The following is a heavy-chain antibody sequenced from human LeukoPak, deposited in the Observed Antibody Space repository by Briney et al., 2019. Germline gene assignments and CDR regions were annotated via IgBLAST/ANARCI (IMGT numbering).Heavy chain of an antibody. CDR2: IYYSGST. D-gene: IGHD1-26*01. V-gene: IGHV4-39*01. J-gene: IGHJ2*01. CDR3: ARANRIVGATTNYWYFDL. Sequence: SETLSLTCTVSGGSISSSSYYWGWIRQPPGKGLEWIGSIYYSGSTYYNPSLKSRVTISVDTSKSQFSLKLSSVTAADTAVCYCARANRIVGATTNYWYFDLWGRGTLVTVSS. CDR1: GGSISSSSYY.